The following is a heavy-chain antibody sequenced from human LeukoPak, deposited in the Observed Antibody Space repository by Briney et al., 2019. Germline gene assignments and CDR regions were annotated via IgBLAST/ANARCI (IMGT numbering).Heavy chain of an antibody. CDR2: LDPEDGEA. V-gene: IGHV1-24*01. Sequence: ASVKVSCKVSGYTLSDLAMHWVRQAPGKGLEWMGGLDPEDGEAIYAQPLQGRVTMTEDTSSDTAYMVLSSLRSEDTAVYYCATRNFGDYGAFVIWGQGTMVTVSS. J-gene: IGHJ3*02. CDR1: GYTLSDLA. D-gene: IGHD4-17*01. CDR3: ATRNFGDYGAFVI.